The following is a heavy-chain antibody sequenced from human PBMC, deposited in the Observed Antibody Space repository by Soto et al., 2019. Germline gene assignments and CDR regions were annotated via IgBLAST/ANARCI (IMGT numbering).Heavy chain of an antibody. J-gene: IGHJ6*02. V-gene: IGHV1-69*04. CDR3: ARYRHCSGDSCHYCYIMDL. D-gene: IGHD2-15*01. Sequence: QVQLVQSGAEVKKPGSSVKVSCKAPRGLFSSYVFNWVRQAPGQGLEWMGGVNPILNIADHAQKFQGRVTITADASTGTVYIELSSLRSDEPATYFCARYRHCSGDSCHYCYIMDLWGQGTTITVSS. CDR1: RGLFSSYV. CDR2: VNPILNIA.